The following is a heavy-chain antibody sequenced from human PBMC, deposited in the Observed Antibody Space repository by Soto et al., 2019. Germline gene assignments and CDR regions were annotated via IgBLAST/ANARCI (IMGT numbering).Heavy chain of an antibody. J-gene: IGHJ4*02. V-gene: IGHV1-3*01. Sequence: QVQLVQSGAEVKKPGASVKVSCKASGYTFTSYAIHWVRQAPGHRPEWMGWINAGNGNTKYSQKFQGRVTITRDTSASTAYMELSSLRSEDTAVYYCARDLAFGLSDYWGQGTLVTVSS. CDR2: INAGNGNT. D-gene: IGHD3-10*01. CDR1: GYTFTSYA. CDR3: ARDLAFGLSDY.